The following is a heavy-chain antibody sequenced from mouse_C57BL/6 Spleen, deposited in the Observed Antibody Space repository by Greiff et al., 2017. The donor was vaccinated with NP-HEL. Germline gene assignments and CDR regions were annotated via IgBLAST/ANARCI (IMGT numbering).Heavy chain of an antibody. Sequence: QVQLQQSGAELVRPGASVTLSCKASGYTFTDYEMHWVKQTPVHGLEWIGAIDPETGGTSYNQKFKGKAILTADKSSSTAFMELRSLTSEDSAVYYGAREGGWGIAYGGQGTLVTVSA. J-gene: IGHJ3*01. D-gene: IGHD2-3*01. V-gene: IGHV1-15*01. CDR2: IDPETGGT. CDR1: GYTFTDYE. CDR3: AREGGWGIAY.